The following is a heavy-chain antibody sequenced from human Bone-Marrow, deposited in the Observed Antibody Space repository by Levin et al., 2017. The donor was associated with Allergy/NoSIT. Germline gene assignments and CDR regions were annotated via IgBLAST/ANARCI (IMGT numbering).Heavy chain of an antibody. CDR3: AKTQGAHSASYAYYCMDV. V-gene: IGHV3-30*18. CDR2: ISYDGNNK. Sequence: PGGSLRLSCAASGFNFNSYGIHWVRQAPGKGLEWVAVISYDGNNKFYPDSVKGRFTISRDNSKYTVYLQMSSLRPEDSAVYYCAKTQGAHSASYAYYCMDVWGQGTTVTVSS. D-gene: IGHD3-16*01. J-gene: IGHJ6*02. CDR1: GFNFNSYG.